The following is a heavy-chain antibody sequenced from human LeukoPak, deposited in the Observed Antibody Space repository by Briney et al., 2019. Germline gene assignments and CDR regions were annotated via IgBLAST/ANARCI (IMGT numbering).Heavy chain of an antibody. D-gene: IGHD5-18*01. CDR3: ARGLMDTAMGSFDY. J-gene: IGHJ4*02. CDR1: GFTFSSYE. CDR2: ISSSGSTI. V-gene: IGHV3-48*03. Sequence: GGSLRLSCAASGFTFSSYEMNWVRQAPGKGLEWVSYISSSGSTIYYADSVKGRFTISRDNAKNSLYLQMNSLRAEDTAVNYCARGLMDTAMGSFDYWGQGTLVTVSS.